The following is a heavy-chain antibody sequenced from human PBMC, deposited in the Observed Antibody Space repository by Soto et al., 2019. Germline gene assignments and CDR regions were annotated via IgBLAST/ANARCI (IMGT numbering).Heavy chain of an antibody. D-gene: IGHD2-2*03. CDR2: IYWDDDK. CDR3: ARLDPANNWLDP. V-gene: IGHV2-5*02. CDR1: GFSLSTSGVG. Sequence: QITLKESGPTLVKPTQTLTLTCTFSGFSLSTSGVGVGWIRQPPGKALEWLGLIYWDDDKRYSPSLKSRLTITKDTSKNQVVLTMTNMDPVDTATYYSARLDPANNWLDPWGQGTLVTVSS. J-gene: IGHJ5*02.